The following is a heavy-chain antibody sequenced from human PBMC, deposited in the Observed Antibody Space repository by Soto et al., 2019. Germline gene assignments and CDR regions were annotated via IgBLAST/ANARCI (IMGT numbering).Heavy chain of an antibody. V-gene: IGHV5-10-1*01. Sequence: PWESLKISGRCSGHRFTLYCNNLVPQMPGKGMKWIWRIDPSDSYTNYSPSFQCHVTISADKSISTAYLQWSSLKASDTAMYYCARAAHYIAVAGTWLHWFHPWGQGTLVTVSS. CDR2: IDPSDSYT. D-gene: IGHD6-19*01. J-gene: IGHJ5*02. CDR3: ARAAHYIAVAGTWLHWFHP. CDR1: GHRFTLYC.